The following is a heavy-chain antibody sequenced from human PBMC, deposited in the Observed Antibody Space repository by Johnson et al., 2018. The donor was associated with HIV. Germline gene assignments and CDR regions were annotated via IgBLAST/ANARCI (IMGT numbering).Heavy chain of an antibody. Sequence: QVQLVESGGGVVQPGGSLRLSCAASGFTLSSYGMHWVRQAPGTGLERVAFRRFDGSIKSYADSAKGRFTIARDNSKNTLYQQMNSLRAEDPAVYYCARKQWLEIPSDALNVWGQGTMVTVSS. CDR2: RRFDGSIK. D-gene: IGHD6-19*01. CDR3: ARKQWLEIPSDALNV. J-gene: IGHJ3*01. V-gene: IGHV3-30*02. CDR1: GFTLSSYG.